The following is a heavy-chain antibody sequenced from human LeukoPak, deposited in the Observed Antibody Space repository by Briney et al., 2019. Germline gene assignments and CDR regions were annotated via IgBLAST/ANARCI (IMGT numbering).Heavy chain of an antibody. CDR2: IKEDGSEK. Sequence: GGSLTLTCAASGFTLSNSWMSWVRQAPGKGLEWLANIKEDGSEKKYVDSVKGRFTISRDNAKNSVYLQMNSLRGEDTAVYYCVRDFSSDCYAYDQWGQGTLVTVSS. CDR1: GFTLSNSW. D-gene: IGHD2-21*02. V-gene: IGHV3-7*01. J-gene: IGHJ5*02. CDR3: VRDFSSDCYAYDQ.